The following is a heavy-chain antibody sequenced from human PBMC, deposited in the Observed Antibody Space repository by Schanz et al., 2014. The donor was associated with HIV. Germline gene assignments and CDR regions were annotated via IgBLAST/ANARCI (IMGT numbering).Heavy chain of an antibody. CDR2: IYHSGST. CDR3: AREGMEQMVNILDV. J-gene: IGHJ6*02. D-gene: IGHD6-13*01. Sequence: QVQLQESGPGLVKPSQTLSLTCSVSGYSISRGGYYWSWIRQHPGKGLEWIGYIYHSGSTYYNPSLKTRVTISVDPSKNQFSLKLRSVTAADTAVYYCAREGMEQMVNILDVWGQGTRVNVSS. V-gene: IGHV4-31*02. CDR1: GYSISRGGYY.